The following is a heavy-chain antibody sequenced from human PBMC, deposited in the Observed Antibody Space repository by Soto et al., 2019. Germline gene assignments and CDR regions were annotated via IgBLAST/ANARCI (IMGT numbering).Heavy chain of an antibody. CDR2: ISDDGSNN. Sequence: WGSLSLSCAASGFTFSSYAMHWGRKAPGKGLEWVAVISDDGSNNYYADSVKGRFTISRDNSKNTLYMQMNSLRVEDTAVYYCARGDTAMFGQFDYWGQGTLVTVYS. J-gene: IGHJ4*02. V-gene: IGHV3-30-3*01. CDR3: ARGDTAMFGQFDY. CDR1: GFTFSSYA. D-gene: IGHD5-18*01.